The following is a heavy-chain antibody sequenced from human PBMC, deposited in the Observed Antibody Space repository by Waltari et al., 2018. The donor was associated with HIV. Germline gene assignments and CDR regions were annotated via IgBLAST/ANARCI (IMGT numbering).Heavy chain of an antibody. V-gene: IGHV3-9*01. CDR1: GFFFHDYA. CDR3: AKGGTVTTDYFNY. D-gene: IGHD4-17*01. CDR2: ISWNSGTI. Sequence: EVQLVESGGGLVQPGRSLRLSCAASGFFFHDYAMHWVRQAPGKGLVWVSGISWNSGTIDYADSVRGRFTISRDNAKNSLYLQMNSLRAEDTAFYYCAKGGTVTTDYFNYWGQGTLVTVSS. J-gene: IGHJ4*02.